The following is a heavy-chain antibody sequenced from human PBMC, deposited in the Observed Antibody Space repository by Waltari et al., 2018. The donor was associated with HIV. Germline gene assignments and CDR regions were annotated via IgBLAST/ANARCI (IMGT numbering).Heavy chain of an antibody. CDR3: ATNGDWSFDV. J-gene: IGHJ3*01. CDR1: DFSFGSFW. CDR2: IQPAGNEK. Sequence: DGQLMESGGGLVQPGGSLRLSWGGADFSFGSFWMPWVRQAPGKGLEWVDNIQPAGNEKYYVDSVKGRFTVSRDNARNSLYLDMDNMRAEDTAMYYCATNGDWSFDVWGQGTKVTVSP. V-gene: IGHV3-7*03. D-gene: IGHD3-9*01.